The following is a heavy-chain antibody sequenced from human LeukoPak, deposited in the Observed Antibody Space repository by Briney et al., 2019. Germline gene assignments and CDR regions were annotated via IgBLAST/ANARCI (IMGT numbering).Heavy chain of an antibody. V-gene: IGHV1-69*04. CDR2: IIPILDLT. J-gene: IGHJ4*02. Sequence: EASVTVSFKASGGTFNHFGINWVRQAPGQGLEWMGRIIPILDLTKYAPKIQDRVTITADKSTSTAYMELNSLRSEDTAVYFCARDSGRPPTSFDYWGQGTLVTVSS. CDR1: GGTFNHFG. D-gene: IGHD1-1*01. CDR3: ARDSGRPPTSFDY.